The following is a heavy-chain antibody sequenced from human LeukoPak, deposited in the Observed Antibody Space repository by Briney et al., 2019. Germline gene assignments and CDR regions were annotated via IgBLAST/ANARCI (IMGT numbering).Heavy chain of an antibody. D-gene: IGHD1-26*01. CDR1: GFTFSNYA. CDR3: AKRPFGATDGWFDS. CDR2: ISSSGSTI. J-gene: IGHJ5*01. V-gene: IGHV3-11*01. Sequence: NPGGSLRLSCVASGFTFSNYAMSWVRQAPGRGLEWVSYISSSGSTIYYADSVKGRFTISRDNAKNSLYLQMNSLRAEDTAIYYCAKRPFGATDGWFDSWGQGTLVTVSS.